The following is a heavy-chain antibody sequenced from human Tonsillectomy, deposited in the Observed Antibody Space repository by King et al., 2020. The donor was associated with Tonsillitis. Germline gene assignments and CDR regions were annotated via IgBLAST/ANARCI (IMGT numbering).Heavy chain of an antibody. CDR1: GGSISTYY. V-gene: IGHV4-59*01. Sequence: VQLQESGPGLVKPSETLSLTCTVSGGSISTYYWIWIRQPPGKGLEWIGYIHYSGSTNYNPSLKSRVTISVDTSKNQFSLKLSSVTAADTAVYYCARDGAYDYVWGSYHDAFDIWGQGTMVTVSS. D-gene: IGHD3-16*02. CDR3: ARDGAYDYVWGSYHDAFDI. CDR2: IHYSGST. J-gene: IGHJ3*02.